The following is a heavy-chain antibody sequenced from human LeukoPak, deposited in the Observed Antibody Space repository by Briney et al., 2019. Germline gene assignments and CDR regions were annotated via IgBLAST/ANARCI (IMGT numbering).Heavy chain of an antibody. CDR2: IYTSGGT. D-gene: IGHD2-21*01. CDR3: AREQSGLKTDNDAFDI. Sequence: SETLSLTCTVSGDSISSYYWSWIRQPAGKGLQWIGRIYTSGGTNYNPSLKSRVTMSVDTSKNQFSLNLSSVTAADTAMYYCAREQSGLKTDNDAFDIWGQGTMVTVS. CDR1: GDSISSYY. V-gene: IGHV4-4*07. J-gene: IGHJ3*02.